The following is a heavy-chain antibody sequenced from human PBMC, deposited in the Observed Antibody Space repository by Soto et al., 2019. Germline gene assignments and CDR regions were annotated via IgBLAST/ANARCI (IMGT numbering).Heavy chain of an antibody. Sequence: ASVKVSCKASGYSFTDYYMHWVRQAPGQGLEWMGWITPTNYAQNFQGRVTMARDTSISTAYMELSRLTSDDTAVYYCARSRTTIFVMMGPDAFDIWGQGTLVTVSS. CDR1: GYSFTDYY. J-gene: IGHJ3*02. V-gene: IGHV1-2*02. CDR2: ITPT. CDR3: ARSRTTIFVMMGPDAFDI. D-gene: IGHD3-3*01.